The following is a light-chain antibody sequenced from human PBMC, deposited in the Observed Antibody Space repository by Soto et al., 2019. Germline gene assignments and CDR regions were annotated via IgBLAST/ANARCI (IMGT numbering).Light chain of an antibody. CDR1: SSDIGGYDY. V-gene: IGLV2-14*03. J-gene: IGLJ1*01. Sequence: QSVLTQPASVSGSPGQSITLSCTGTSSDIGGYDYVSWYQHHPGKAPKLIIYGVRYRPSGVSNRFSGSKSGNTASLTISGLQAEEEAEYYCSSFSSHLQLEGFGTWTKLTVL. CDR2: GVR. CDR3: SSFSSHLQLEG.